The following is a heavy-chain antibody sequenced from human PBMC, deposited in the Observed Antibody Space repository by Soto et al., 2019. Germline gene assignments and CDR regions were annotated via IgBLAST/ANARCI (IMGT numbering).Heavy chain of an antibody. Sequence: EVHLVESGGVLVKPGGSLRLFCAASGFTFSNAWMSWVRQAPGKGLEWVGRIKSKADGETTDYAAPVKGRFTISRDDSKNTLYLQMNSLKSEDTAVYYCTSGWPDYWGQGTLVTVSS. V-gene: IGHV3-15*01. D-gene: IGHD6-19*01. J-gene: IGHJ4*02. CDR3: TSGWPDY. CDR2: IKSKADGETT. CDR1: GFTFSNAW.